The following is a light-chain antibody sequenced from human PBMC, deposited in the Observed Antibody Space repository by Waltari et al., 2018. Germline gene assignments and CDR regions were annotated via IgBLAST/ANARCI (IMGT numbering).Light chain of an antibody. CDR3: QQYDSYPFT. J-gene: IGKJ3*01. CDR1: QSITKW. CDR2: DAS. V-gene: IGKV1-5*01. Sequence: DIQMTQSPSSLSASVGDRISITCRTSQSITKWLAWDQQKPGKAPEVLIYDASSLESGVPSRFSGSGSGTEFTLTISSLQPDDSATYFCQQYDSYPFTFGPGTKVDVK.